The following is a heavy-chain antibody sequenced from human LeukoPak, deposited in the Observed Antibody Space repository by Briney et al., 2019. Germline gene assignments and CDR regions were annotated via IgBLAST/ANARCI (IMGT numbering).Heavy chain of an antibody. V-gene: IGHV1-2*02. D-gene: IGHD6-6*01. CDR3: ARGYSSSPLYYYYYMDV. Sequence: ASVKVSCKASGYTFTGYYMHWVRQAPGQGLEWMGWINPNSGGTNYAQKFQGRVTMTRDTSISTAYMELSRLRSDDTAVYYCARGYSSSPLYYYYYMDVWGKGTTVTVSS. CDR1: GYTFTGYY. CDR2: INPNSGGT. J-gene: IGHJ6*03.